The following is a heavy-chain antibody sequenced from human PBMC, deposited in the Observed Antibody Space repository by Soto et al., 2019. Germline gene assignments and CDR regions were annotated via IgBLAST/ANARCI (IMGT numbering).Heavy chain of an antibody. J-gene: IGHJ6*03. CDR1: GGSFSGYY. CDR3: ARDRSPRQQMVRSPYYYYMDV. CDR2: INHSGST. Sequence: PSETLSLTCAVYGGSFSGYYWSWIRQPPGKGMEWIGEINHSGSTNYNPSLKSRVTISVDTSKNQFSLKLSSVTAADTAVYDCARDRSPRQQMVRSPYYYYMDVWGKGATVTVSS. D-gene: IGHD6-13*01. V-gene: IGHV4-34*01.